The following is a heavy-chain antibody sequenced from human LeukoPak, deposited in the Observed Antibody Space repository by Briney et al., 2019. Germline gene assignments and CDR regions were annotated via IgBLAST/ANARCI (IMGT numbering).Heavy chain of an antibody. V-gene: IGHV1-18*01. CDR1: GYTFTSYG. CDR3: AREGPTVRIGAFDI. J-gene: IGHJ3*02. CDR2: ISAYNGNT. D-gene: IGHD1-14*01. Sequence: ASVKVSCKASGYTFTSYGISCVRQAPGQGLEWMGWISAYNGNTNYAQNLQGRVTMTTDTSTSTAYMELRSLRSDDTAVYYCAREGPTVRIGAFDIWGQGTMVTVSS.